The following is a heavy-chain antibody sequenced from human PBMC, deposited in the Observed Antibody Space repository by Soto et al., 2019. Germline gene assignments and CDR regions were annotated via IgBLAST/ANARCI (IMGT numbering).Heavy chain of an antibody. J-gene: IGHJ4*02. D-gene: IGHD3-10*01. CDR1: GGSISSYY. Sequence: SETLSLTCTVSGGSISSYYWSWIRQPPGKGLEWIGYIYYSGSTNYNPSLKSRVTISVDTSKNQFSLKLSSVTAADTAVYYCARGEGGVINFWGQGALVTVSS. CDR2: IYYSGST. V-gene: IGHV4-59*01. CDR3: ARGEGGVINF.